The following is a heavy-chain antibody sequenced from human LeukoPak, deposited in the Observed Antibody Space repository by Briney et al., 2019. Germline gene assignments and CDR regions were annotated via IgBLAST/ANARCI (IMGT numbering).Heavy chain of an antibody. D-gene: IGHD5-12*01. J-gene: IGHJ4*02. CDR2: ISSSSSTI. CDR3: ARQGYLLDY. V-gene: IGHV3-48*04. Sequence: GGSLRLSCAASGFTFNTYAMNWVRQAPGKGLEWVSYISSSSSTIYYADSVKGRFTISRDNAKNSLYLQMNSLRAEDTAVYYCARQGYLLDYWGQGTLVTVSS. CDR1: GFTFNTYA.